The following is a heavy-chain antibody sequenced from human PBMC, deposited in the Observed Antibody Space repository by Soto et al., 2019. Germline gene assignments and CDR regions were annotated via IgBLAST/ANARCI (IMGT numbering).Heavy chain of an antibody. CDR1: GFMFSNHG. Sequence: QVQLVDSGGGVVQPGRSLRLSCAASGFMFSNHGMHWVRQAPGKGLEWGAVIWSDGNNRYYADSVKGRFTITRYNSKNTVYPQMNSLRAEDTAVYYCVRGDNWNDEASDYWGQGTLVTVSS. J-gene: IGHJ4*02. V-gene: IGHV3-33*01. CDR2: IWSDGNNR. D-gene: IGHD1-1*01. CDR3: VRGDNWNDEASDY.